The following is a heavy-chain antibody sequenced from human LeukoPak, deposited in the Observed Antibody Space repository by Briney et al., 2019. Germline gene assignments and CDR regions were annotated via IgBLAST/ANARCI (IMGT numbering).Heavy chain of an antibody. CDR1: GGTFSSYA. CDR3: ARDHGLLRRSTRLSDAFDI. Sequence: GSSVKVSCKASGGTFSSYAISWVRQAPGQGLEWMGGIIPIFGTANYAQKFQGRVTITTDESTSTAYMELSSLRSEDTAVYYCARDHGLLRRSTRLSDAFDIWGQGTMVTVFS. J-gene: IGHJ3*02. V-gene: IGHV1-69*05. CDR2: IIPIFGTA. D-gene: IGHD2/OR15-2a*01.